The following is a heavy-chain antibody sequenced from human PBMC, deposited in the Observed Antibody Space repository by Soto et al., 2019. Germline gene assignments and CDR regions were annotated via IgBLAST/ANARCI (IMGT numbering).Heavy chain of an antibody. CDR1: GGTFSSYA. CDR2: IIPIVGSA. CDR3: ARSQGSSTSLEIYYYYYYGMDV. J-gene: IGHJ6*02. Sequence: QVQLVQSGAEVKKPGSSVKVSCKASGGTFSSYAISWVRQAPGQGLEWMGGIIPIVGSANYAQKFQGRVTITADESTSTAYMELSSLRSEDTPVYYCARSQGSSTSLEIYYYYYYGMDVWGQGTTVTVSS. V-gene: IGHV1-69*01. D-gene: IGHD2-2*01.